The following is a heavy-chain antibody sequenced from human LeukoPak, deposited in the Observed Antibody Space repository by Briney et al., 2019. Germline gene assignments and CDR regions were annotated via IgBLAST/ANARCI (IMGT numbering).Heavy chain of an antibody. Sequence: GGSLRLSCAASGFTFNTYTMNWVRQAPGKGLEWVSYISGSSGIIDYADSVKGRFTISRDNSKNTLYLQMNSLRVEDSAVYYCAKVLTVTSLFNVDYWGQGTLVTVSS. V-gene: IGHV3-48*01. CDR1: GFTFNTYT. CDR2: ISGSSGII. D-gene: IGHD4-17*01. J-gene: IGHJ4*02. CDR3: AKVLTVTSLFNVDY.